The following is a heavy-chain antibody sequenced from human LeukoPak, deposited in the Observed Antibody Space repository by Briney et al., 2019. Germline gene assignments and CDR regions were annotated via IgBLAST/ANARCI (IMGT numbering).Heavy chain of an antibody. CDR1: GGSISSGGYY. Sequence: PSETLSLTCTVSGGSISSGGYYWSWIRQPPGKGLEWIGYIYYFGSTNYNPSLESRVIISVDTSKNQFSLKVTSVTAADTAVYYCARVSVPLYNSSPYGMDVWGQGTTVTVSS. CDR3: ARVSVPLYNSSPYGMDV. D-gene: IGHD6-13*01. V-gene: IGHV4-61*08. J-gene: IGHJ6*02. CDR2: IYYFGST.